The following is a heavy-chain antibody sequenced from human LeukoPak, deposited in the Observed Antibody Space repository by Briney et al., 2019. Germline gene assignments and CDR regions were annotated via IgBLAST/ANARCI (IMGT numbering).Heavy chain of an antibody. J-gene: IGHJ4*02. V-gene: IGHV4-59*01. CDR2: IYYSGST. Sequence: SETLSLTCTVSGGSISNYYWSWIRQPPGKGLEWIGYIYYSGSTNYNPSLKSRVTISVDTSKNQFSLKLRSVTAADTAVYYCARRSRMVRGVIITGPFDYWGQGTLVTVSS. CDR1: GGSISNYY. CDR3: ARRSRMVRGVIITGPFDY. D-gene: IGHD3-10*01.